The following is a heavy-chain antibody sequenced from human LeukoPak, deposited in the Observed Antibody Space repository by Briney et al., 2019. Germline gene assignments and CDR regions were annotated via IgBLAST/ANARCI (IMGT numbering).Heavy chain of an antibody. CDR2: IYYSGST. Sequence: SETLSLTCTVSGGSISSYYWSWIWQPPGKGLEWIGYIYYSGSTNYNPSLKSRVTISVDTSKNQFSLKLSSVTAADTAVYYCARWEYSSGHDYWGQGTLVTVSS. CDR3: ARWEYSSGHDY. J-gene: IGHJ4*02. V-gene: IGHV4-59*01. D-gene: IGHD6-19*01. CDR1: GGSISSYY.